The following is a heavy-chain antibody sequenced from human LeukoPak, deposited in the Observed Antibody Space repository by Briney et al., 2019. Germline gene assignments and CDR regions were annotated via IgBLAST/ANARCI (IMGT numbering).Heavy chain of an antibody. Sequence: GGSLRLSCAASGFTFSSYEMNWVRQAPGKGLEWVSYISSSGSTIYYADSVKGRFTISRDNAKNSLFLQMNSLRADDTAVYYCATSRDGYNLNWGQGTLVTVSS. CDR2: ISSSGSTI. D-gene: IGHD5-24*01. CDR3: ATSRDGYNLN. J-gene: IGHJ4*02. V-gene: IGHV3-48*03. CDR1: GFTFSSYE.